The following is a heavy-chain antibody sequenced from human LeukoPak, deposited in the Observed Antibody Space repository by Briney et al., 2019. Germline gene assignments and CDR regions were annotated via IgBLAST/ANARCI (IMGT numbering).Heavy chain of an antibody. J-gene: IGHJ5*01. Sequence: PGGSLRLSCAASGFTFSSNAMSWVRQAPGKGLEWVASMCGTAGCTFYPDSVKGRFTISRDNSKNVLYLRMNSLTAEDTAIYYCAKDRPNFHENSGHYYRRDGDSWGQGTLVTVSS. CDR3: AKDRPNFHENSGHYYRRDGDS. CDR1: GFTFSSNA. V-gene: IGHV3-23*01. D-gene: IGHD3-22*01. CDR2: MCGTAGCT.